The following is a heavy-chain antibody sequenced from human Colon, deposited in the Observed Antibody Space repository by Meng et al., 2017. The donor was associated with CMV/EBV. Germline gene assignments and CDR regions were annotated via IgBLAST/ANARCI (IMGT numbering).Heavy chain of an antibody. Sequence: GESLKISCAASGFTFNRNSMSWVRQAPGKGLEWASGINGVGDITYYADSVKGRFTISRDNAKNSLYLQMNSLRAEDTALYYCAKDIWIGHRLTGYSSGWDYWGQGTLVTVSS. D-gene: IGHD6-19*01. J-gene: IGHJ4*02. CDR3: AKDIWIGHRLTGYSSGWDY. V-gene: IGHV3-20*04. CDR2: INGVGDIT. CDR1: GFTFNRNS.